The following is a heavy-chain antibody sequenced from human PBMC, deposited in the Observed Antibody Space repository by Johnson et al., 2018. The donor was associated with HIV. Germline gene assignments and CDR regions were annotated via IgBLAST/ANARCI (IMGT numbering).Heavy chain of an antibody. CDR3: AKEISRSVVGASDAFDI. Sequence: VQLVESGGGLVQPGGSLRLSCAASGFTFSSYAMSWVRQAPGKGLEWVSAISGSGGSTYYADSVKGRFTISRDNSKNTLYLQMNSLRAEDTAVYYCAKEISRSVVGASDAFDIWGQGTMVTVSS. J-gene: IGHJ3*02. D-gene: IGHD1-26*01. CDR1: GFTFSSYA. V-gene: IGHV3-23*04. CDR2: ISGSGGST.